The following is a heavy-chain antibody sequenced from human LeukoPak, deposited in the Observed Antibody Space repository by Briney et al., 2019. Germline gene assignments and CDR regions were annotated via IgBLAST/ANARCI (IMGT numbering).Heavy chain of an antibody. CDR1: GGTFSSYA. CDR2: IIPIFGTA. Sequence: SVKVSCRASGGTFSSYAISWVRQAPGQGLEWMGGIIPIFGTANYAQKFQGRVTITADESTSTAYMELSSLRSEDTAVYYCARDPYGSGSYTPYNWFDPWGQGTLVTVSS. J-gene: IGHJ5*02. CDR3: ARDPYGSGSYTPYNWFDP. D-gene: IGHD3-10*01. V-gene: IGHV1-69*13.